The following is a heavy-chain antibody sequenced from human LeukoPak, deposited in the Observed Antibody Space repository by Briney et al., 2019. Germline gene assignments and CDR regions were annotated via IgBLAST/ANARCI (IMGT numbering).Heavy chain of an antibody. D-gene: IGHD1-1*01. V-gene: IGHV3-11*05. Sequence: GGSLRLSCAASGFTFRDYYMSWIRQAPGKGLEWVSYISSSSSYTNYADSVKGRFTISRDNAKNSLYLQMNSLRAEDTAVYYCARDRTNWHFDYWGQGTLVTVSS. CDR1: GFTFRDYY. CDR3: ARDRTNWHFDY. J-gene: IGHJ4*02. CDR2: ISSSSSYT.